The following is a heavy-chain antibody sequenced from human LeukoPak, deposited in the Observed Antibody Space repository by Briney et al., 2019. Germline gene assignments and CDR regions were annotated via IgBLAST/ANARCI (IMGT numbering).Heavy chain of an antibody. CDR1: GGSISIYY. J-gene: IGHJ3*02. D-gene: IGHD6-19*01. CDR3: GRAGSPNSSGWYPSDAFDI. Sequence: NPSGTLSLTCIDPGGSISIYYWSWIRQPPGKGLEWMGHIYYVGIANYNPSLKSPVSLSVDTTKNQFCLNLSAVTDADTAVCYCGRAGSPNSSGWYPSDAFDIWGQGTMVTVSS. V-gene: IGHV4-59*01. CDR2: IYYVGIA.